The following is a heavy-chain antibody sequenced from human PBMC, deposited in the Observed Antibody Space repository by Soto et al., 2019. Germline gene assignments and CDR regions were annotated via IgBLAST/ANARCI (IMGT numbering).Heavy chain of an antibody. CDR2: IYSGGST. CDR1: GFTVSSNY. Sequence: PGGSLRLSCAASGFTVSSNYMIWVRQAPGKGLEWVSVIYSGGSTYYADSVKGRFTISRDNSKNTLYLQMNSLRAEDTAVYYCARDHRGLSYYDYVWGSYRPSYYYYGMDVWGQGTTVTVSS. J-gene: IGHJ6*02. V-gene: IGHV3-53*01. D-gene: IGHD3-16*02. CDR3: ARDHRGLSYYDYVWGSYRPSYYYYGMDV.